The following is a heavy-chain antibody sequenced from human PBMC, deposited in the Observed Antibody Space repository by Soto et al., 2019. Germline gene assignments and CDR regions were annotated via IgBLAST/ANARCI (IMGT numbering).Heavy chain of an antibody. CDR1: GGSISSSSYY. CDR3: ARGVVVVPAARNWFDP. Sequence: SETLSLTCTVSGGSISSSSYYWGWIRQPPGKGLEWIGSINHSGSTNYNPSLKSRVTISVDTSKNQFSLKLSSVTAADTAVYYCARGVVVVPAARNWFDPWGQGALVTVSS. D-gene: IGHD2-2*01. V-gene: IGHV4-39*07. J-gene: IGHJ5*02. CDR2: INHSGST.